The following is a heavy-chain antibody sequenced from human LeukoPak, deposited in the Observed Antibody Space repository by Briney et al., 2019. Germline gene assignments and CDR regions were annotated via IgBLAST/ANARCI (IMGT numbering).Heavy chain of an antibody. Sequence: SETLSLTCTVSGGSISSYYWSWIRQPPGKGLEWIGYIYYSGSTNYNPSLKSRVTISVDTSKNQFSLKLSSVTAADTAVYYCASSSVGGWYVEYFQHWGQGTLVTVSS. D-gene: IGHD6-19*01. CDR3: ASSSVGGWYVEYFQH. V-gene: IGHV4-59*12. CDR2: IYYSGST. J-gene: IGHJ1*01. CDR1: GGSISSYY.